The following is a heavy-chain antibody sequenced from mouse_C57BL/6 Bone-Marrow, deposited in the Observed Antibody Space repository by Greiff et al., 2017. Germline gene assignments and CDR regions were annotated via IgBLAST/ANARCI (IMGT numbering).Heavy chain of an antibody. CDR1: GFTFSDYY. CDR3: ATPIYYDYDGYYYARDY. Sequence: DVKLVESGGGLVQPGGSLKLSCAASGFTFSDYYMYWVRQTPEKRLEWVAYISNGGGSTYYPDTVKGRFTISRDNAKNTLYLQMSRLKSEDTAMYYCATPIYYDYDGYYYARDYWGQGTSVTVSS. D-gene: IGHD2-4*01. V-gene: IGHV5-12*01. CDR2: ISNGGGST. J-gene: IGHJ4*01.